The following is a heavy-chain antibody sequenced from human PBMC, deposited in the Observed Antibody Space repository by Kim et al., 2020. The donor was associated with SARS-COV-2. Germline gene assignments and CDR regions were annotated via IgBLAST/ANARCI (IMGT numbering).Heavy chain of an antibody. D-gene: IGHD6-13*01. CDR1: GGSISSGGYS. V-gene: IGHV4-30-2*01. Sequence: SETLSLTCAVSGGSISSGGYSWSWIRQPPGKGLEWIGYIYYSGSTYYNPSLKSRVTISVDRSKNQFSLKLSSVTAAATAVYYCASPAAALFDYWGQGTL. J-gene: IGHJ4*02. CDR2: IYYSGST. CDR3: ASPAAALFDY.